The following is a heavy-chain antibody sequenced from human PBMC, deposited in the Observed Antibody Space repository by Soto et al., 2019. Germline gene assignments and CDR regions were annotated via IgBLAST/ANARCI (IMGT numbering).Heavy chain of an antibody. Sequence: VKVYCKAFVYTYTIDGSSWVRQAPGQGLEWMGWISAYNGNTNYAQKLQGRVTMTTDTSTSTAYMELRSLRSADTAVYYCARDRAFDIWGQGTMVTVS. J-gene: IGHJ3*02. CDR3: ARDRAFDI. CDR1: VYTYTIDG. V-gene: IGHV1-18*01. CDR2: ISAYNGNT.